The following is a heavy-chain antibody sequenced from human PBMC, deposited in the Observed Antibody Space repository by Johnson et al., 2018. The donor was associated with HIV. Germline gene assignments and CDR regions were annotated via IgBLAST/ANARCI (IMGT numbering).Heavy chain of an antibody. V-gene: IGHV3-11*04. CDR1: GFTFSDYY. Sequence: QVQLVESGGGLVQPGGSLRLSCAVSGFTFSDYYMSWIRQAPGRGLEWVSYISSRGRAVYYADSLKGRITISRDNAKNSLYLQMNSLRAEDTAVYYCAKDLVGNSGAFDIWGQGTLVSVSS. CDR3: AKDLVGNSGAFDI. CDR2: ISSRGRAV. D-gene: IGHD1-7*01. J-gene: IGHJ3*02.